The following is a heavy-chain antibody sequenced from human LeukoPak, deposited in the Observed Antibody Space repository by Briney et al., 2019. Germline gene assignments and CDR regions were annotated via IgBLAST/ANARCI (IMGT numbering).Heavy chain of an antibody. J-gene: IGHJ4*02. CDR2: IDGGGGRT. V-gene: IGHV3-23*01. D-gene: IGHD3-22*01. CDR1: GFAFSSYA. CDR3: AKADTMIVVATSSDY. Sequence: GGSLRLSCTASGFAFSSYAMSWVRQAPGVGLEWVSAIDGGGGRTWHADSVRGRFTISRDNSKNTLYLQMNSLRAEDTAVYYCAKADTMIVVATSSDYWGQGTLVTVSS.